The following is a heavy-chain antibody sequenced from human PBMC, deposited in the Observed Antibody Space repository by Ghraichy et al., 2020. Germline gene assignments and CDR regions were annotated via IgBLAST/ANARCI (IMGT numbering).Heavy chain of an antibody. D-gene: IGHD6-13*01. CDR2: ISDSGDDS. Sequence: GGSLRLSCAASGFTFSTYAMSWVRQAPGRGLEWVSAISDSGDDSYYADSVMGRFTISRDSSKNTLYLQMDSLKAEDAAVYFCTRIEYTSNWPHTDSWGQGTLVTVSS. CDR1: GFTFSTYA. V-gene: IGHV3-23*01. J-gene: IGHJ4*02. CDR3: TRIEYTSNWPHTDS.